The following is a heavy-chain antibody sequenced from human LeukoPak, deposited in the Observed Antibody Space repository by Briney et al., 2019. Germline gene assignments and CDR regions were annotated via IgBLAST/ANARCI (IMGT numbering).Heavy chain of an antibody. CDR3: AKDLYCSGGSCYRNWFDP. Sequence: GGSLRLSCAASGFTFSSYGMHWVRQAPGKGLEWVAVMSYDGSNKYYADSVKGRFTISRDNSKNTLYLQMNSLRAEDTAVYYCAKDLYCSGGSCYRNWFDPWGQGTLVTVSS. V-gene: IGHV3-30*18. CDR1: GFTFSSYG. J-gene: IGHJ5*02. CDR2: MSYDGSNK. D-gene: IGHD2-15*01.